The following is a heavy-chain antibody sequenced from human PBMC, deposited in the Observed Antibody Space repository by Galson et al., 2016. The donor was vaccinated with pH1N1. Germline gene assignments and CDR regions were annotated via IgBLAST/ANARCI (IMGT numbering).Heavy chain of an antibody. V-gene: IGHV1-69*13. J-gene: IGHJ4*02. CDR2: IIPIFGTP. D-gene: IGHD5-24*01. CDR3: ASHSLRDGYNLYYFDY. Sequence: SVKVSCKASGGTFSFYSFSWLRQAPGRGLEWMGGIIPIFGTPNYAQKFQGRVAITADESSSTAYVELSSLRSEDTAVYYCASHSLRDGYNLYYFDYWGQGTLVTVSS. CDR1: GGTFSFYS.